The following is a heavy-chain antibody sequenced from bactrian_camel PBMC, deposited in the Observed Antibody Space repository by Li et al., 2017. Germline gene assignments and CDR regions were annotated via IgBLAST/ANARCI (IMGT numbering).Heavy chain of an antibody. J-gene: IGHJ6*01. CDR3: AAGSDSGGYSYTRCYGELFGF. V-gene: IGHV3S63*01. CDR2: IYTDENVT. D-gene: IGHD2*01. Sequence: VQLVESGGGLVQAGGSLRLSCTASGLTFHDYVMGWFRQAPGKEREGIAAIYTDENVTDYDDSVKGRFTISEDYAENTLYLQMNSLKPEDSAMYYCAAGSDSGGYSYTRCYGELFGFWGQGTQVTVS. CDR1: GLTFHDYV.